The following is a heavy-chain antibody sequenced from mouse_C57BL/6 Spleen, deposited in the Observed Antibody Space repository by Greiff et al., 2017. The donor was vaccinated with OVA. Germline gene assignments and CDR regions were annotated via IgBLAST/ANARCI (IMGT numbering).Heavy chain of an antibody. D-gene: IGHD2-1*01. J-gene: IGHJ2*01. CDR1: GFSLTSYG. V-gene: IGHV2-2*01. Sequence: VMLVESGPGLVQPSQSLSITCTVSGFSLTSYGVHWVRQSPGKGLEWLGVIWSGGSTDYNAAFISRLSISKDNSKSQVFFKMNSLQADDTAIYYCARGGGPYGNYEVDYWGQGTTLTVSS. CDR2: IWSGGST. CDR3: ARGGGPYGNYEVDY.